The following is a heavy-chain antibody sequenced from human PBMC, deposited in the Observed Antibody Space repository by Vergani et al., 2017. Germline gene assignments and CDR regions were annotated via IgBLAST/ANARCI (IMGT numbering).Heavy chain of an antibody. CDR2: ISYDGTNK. J-gene: IGHJ6*03. Sequence: VQVVESGGGLVQPGGSLRLSCAASGFIFSDHYMDWVRRAPRKGLEWVALISYDGTNKYYTNSVRGRFTISRDNSKSTLFLQMNSLRVEDMAVYYCARDRGDWRYSRYFYNYYMDVWGKGTTVTVSS. V-gene: IGHV3-30-3*01. CDR3: ARDRGDWRYSRYFYNYYMDV. D-gene: IGHD2-8*02. CDR1: GFIFSDHY.